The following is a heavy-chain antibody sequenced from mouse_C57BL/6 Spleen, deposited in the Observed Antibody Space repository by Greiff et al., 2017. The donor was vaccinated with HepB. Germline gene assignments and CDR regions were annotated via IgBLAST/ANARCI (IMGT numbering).Heavy chain of an antibody. CDR3: ARGDYDAFYFDY. CDR1: GYTFTSYW. J-gene: IGHJ2*01. Sequence: VQLQQPGAELVMPGASVKLSCKASGYTFTSYWMHWVKQRPGQGLEWIGEIDPSDSYTNYNQKFKGKSTLTVDKSSSTAYMQLSSLTSEDSAVYYCARGDYDAFYFDYWGQGTTLTVSS. V-gene: IGHV1-69*01. D-gene: IGHD2-4*01. CDR2: IDPSDSYT.